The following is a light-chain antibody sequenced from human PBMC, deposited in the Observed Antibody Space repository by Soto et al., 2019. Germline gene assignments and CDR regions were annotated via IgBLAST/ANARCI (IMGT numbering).Light chain of an antibody. V-gene: IGKV3-15*01. J-gene: IGKJ1*01. CDR1: QSLSFN. CDR3: QQYYAWPLT. CDR2: AAS. Sequence: EIVMTQSPATLSVSPGERATLSCRACQSLSFNLAWYQQKPGQAPRLLIYAASTRATGIPARFSGSGSGTEFTLIINSLQSEDLAVYYCQQYYAWPLTFGQGTKVDIK.